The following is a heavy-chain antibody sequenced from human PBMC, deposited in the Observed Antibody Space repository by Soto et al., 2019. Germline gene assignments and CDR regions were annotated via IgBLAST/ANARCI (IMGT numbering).Heavy chain of an antibody. CDR1: GFIFNSHN. D-gene: IGHD5-12*01. CDR2: ITGSSSSI. Sequence: EVQLVESGGGLVKPGGSLRLSCAASGFIFNSHNMNWVRQAPGKGLEWVASITGSSSSIFYADSLKGRFTISRDNANNSLYLQMNNLRAEDTAVYYCARLVASEAGYGMEAWGQGTTVTVSS. CDR3: ARLVASEAGYGMEA. V-gene: IGHV3-21*01. J-gene: IGHJ6*02.